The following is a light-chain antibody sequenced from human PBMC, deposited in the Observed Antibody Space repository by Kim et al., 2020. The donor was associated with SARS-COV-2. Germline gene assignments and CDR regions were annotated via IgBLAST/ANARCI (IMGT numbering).Light chain of an antibody. V-gene: IGKV1-39*01. Sequence: SVGDRVPITCRASQNINSFLNWYQQRPGKAPKLLIYAASTLQIGVPSRFSGSGSGTDFTLTITSLQPEDFATYYCQQSHTAPLLTFGGGTKVDIK. CDR3: QQSHTAPLLT. J-gene: IGKJ4*01. CDR2: AAS. CDR1: QNINSF.